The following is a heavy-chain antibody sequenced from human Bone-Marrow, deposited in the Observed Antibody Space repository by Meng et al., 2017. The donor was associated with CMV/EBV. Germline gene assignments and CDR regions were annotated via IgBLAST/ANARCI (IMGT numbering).Heavy chain of an antibody. D-gene: IGHD6-13*01. Sequence: SETLSLTCTVSGGSISSSSYYWGWIRQPPGKGLEWIGSIYYSGSTYYNPSLKSRVTISVDTSKNQFSLKLSSVTAADTAVYYCARGVIAAAGRGYFDYWGQGTLVTVSS. CDR1: GGSISSSSYY. CDR3: ARGVIAAAGRGYFDY. J-gene: IGHJ4*02. V-gene: IGHV4-39*07. CDR2: IYYSGST.